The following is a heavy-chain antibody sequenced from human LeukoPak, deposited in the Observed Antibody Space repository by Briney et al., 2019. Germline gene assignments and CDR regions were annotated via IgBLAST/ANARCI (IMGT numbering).Heavy chain of an antibody. D-gene: IGHD3-3*01. CDR1: GHSINSYH. CDR3: AREIRRIFGAVSSSAGFDS. V-gene: IGHV4-4*07. J-gene: IGHJ5*01. Sequence: SETLSLTCTVSGHSINSYHWNWIRQPANKNLEWIGRIFTSESPNYNPSLKSRVTMSVDLSGNKFSLNVTSVTAADTAVYFCAREIRRIFGAVSSSAGFDSWGAGILVTVSS. CDR2: IFTSESP.